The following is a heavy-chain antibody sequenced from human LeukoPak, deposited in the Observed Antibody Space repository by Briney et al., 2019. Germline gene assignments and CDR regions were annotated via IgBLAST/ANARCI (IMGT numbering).Heavy chain of an antibody. CDR3: ARDPRLEMATIPYYFDY. CDR2: INPNSGGT. CDR1: GYTFTGYY. V-gene: IGHV1-2*02. J-gene: IGHJ4*02. D-gene: IGHD5-24*01. Sequence: GASVKVSCKASGYTFTGYYMHWVRQAPGQGLEWMGWINPNSGGTNYAQKFQGRVTMTRDTSISTAYMELSRLRSDDTAVYYCARDPRLEMATIPYYFDYWGQGTLVTVSS.